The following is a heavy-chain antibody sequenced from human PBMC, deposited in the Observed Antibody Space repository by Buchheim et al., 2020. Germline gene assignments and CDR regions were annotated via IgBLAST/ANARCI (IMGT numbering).Heavy chain of an antibody. J-gene: IGHJ4*02. CDR2: ISASGLTT. D-gene: IGHD4-23*01. CDR3: VNDDGGNAGRFDY. CDR1: GFSFSTYA. Sequence: EVQLLETGGGLVQPGGSLRLSCAASGFSFSTYAMSWVRQAPGKGLEWVSVISASGLTTTYTDSVKGRFTISRDNSKNTLHLQMNRLRVEDTAVYYCVNDDGGNAGRFDYWGQGTL. V-gene: IGHV3-23*01.